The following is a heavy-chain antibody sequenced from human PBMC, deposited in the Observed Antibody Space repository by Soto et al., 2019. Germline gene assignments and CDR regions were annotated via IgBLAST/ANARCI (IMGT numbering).Heavy chain of an antibody. CDR2: ISGSGGST. CDR3: ARRSSGWYFDY. CDR1: GFTFSNYA. J-gene: IGHJ4*02. Sequence: EVQLLESGGGLVQPGGSLRLSCAAPGFTFSNYAMNWVRQATGKGLEWVSVISGSGGSTYYADSVKVRLTISRDNSKKTLYLQMNSLRGEDTAVYYCARRSSGWYFDYWGQGTLVTVSS. V-gene: IGHV3-23*01. D-gene: IGHD6-19*01.